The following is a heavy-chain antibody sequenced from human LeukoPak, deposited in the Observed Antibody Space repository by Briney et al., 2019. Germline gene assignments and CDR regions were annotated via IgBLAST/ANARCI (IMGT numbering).Heavy chain of an antibody. D-gene: IGHD6-13*01. CDR3: ARVSMRWAAAATEGRYYYYMVV. J-gene: IGHJ6*03. CDR2: TYFRSNSYN. V-gene: IGHV6-1*01. CDR1: GDIFSSNSAA. Sequence: SQTLSLTCAVSGDIFSSNSAAWNWIRQSPSRGLEWLGRTYFRSNSYNDYAVSVKSRITINPDTSKNQFSLQLNSVTPEDRAVYYCARVSMRWAAAATEGRYYYYMVVWGKGTTVTVSS.